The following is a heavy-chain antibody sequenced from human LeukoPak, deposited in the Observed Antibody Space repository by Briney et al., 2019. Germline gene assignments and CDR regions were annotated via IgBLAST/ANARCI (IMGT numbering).Heavy chain of an antibody. CDR3: ARSSGTYPDFDS. CDR2: INPNSGGT. J-gene: IGHJ4*02. CDR1: GYTFTGYY. D-gene: IGHD1-1*01. Sequence: ASVRVSCKASGYTFTGYYMHWGRQAPGQGLEWMVWINPNSGGTNYAQKFRGWVTMTKDTSISTAYMELSRLRSDDTAVYYCARSSGTYPDFDSWGQGTLVTVSS. V-gene: IGHV1-2*04.